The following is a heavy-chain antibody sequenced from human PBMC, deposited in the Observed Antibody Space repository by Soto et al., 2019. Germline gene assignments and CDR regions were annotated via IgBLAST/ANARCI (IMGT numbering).Heavy chain of an antibody. V-gene: IGHV1-2*04. D-gene: IGHD3-22*01. CDR1: GYTFTGYY. CDR2: INPNSGGT. CDR3: ARVGKYDSSGYVY. J-gene: IGHJ4*02. Sequence: GASVKVSCKASGYTFTGYYMHWVRQAPGQGLEWMGWINPNSGGTNYAQKFQGWVTMTRDTSISTAYMELSRLRSDDTAVYYCARVGKYDSSGYVYWGQGTLVTVSS.